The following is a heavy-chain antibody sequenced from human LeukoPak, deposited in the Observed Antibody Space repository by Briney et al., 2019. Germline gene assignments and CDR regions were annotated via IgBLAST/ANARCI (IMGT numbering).Heavy chain of an antibody. J-gene: IGHJ4*02. CDR1: GFTFSSYA. CDR2: ISGSGGST. D-gene: IGHD6-19*01. CDR3: SSSGWLFDY. V-gene: IGHV3-23*01. Sequence: GGSLRLSCAASGFTFSSYAMSWVRQAPGKGLEWVSAISGSGGSTYYADSVKGRFTISRDNSKNTLYLQMNCLRAEDTAVYYCSSSGWLFDYWGQGTLVTVSS.